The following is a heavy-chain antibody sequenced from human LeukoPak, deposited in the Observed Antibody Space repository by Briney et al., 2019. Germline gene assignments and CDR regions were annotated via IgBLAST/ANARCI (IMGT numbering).Heavy chain of an antibody. Sequence: PSETLSLTCTVSGGSISSYYWSWIRQPPGKGREWIGYIYYSGSTNYKPSLKSRVTISVDTSKNQFSLKLSSVTAADAAVYYCAGSYYYGSGLLDYWGQGTLVTVSS. CDR2: IYYSGST. CDR3: AGSYYYGSGLLDY. V-gene: IGHV4-59*01. J-gene: IGHJ4*02. D-gene: IGHD3-10*01. CDR1: GGSISSYY.